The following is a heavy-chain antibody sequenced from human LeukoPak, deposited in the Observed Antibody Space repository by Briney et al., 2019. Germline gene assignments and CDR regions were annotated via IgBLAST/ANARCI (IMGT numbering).Heavy chain of an antibody. CDR3: ARRGYGDYWAFDI. J-gene: IGHJ3*02. Sequence: PGGSLRLSCAASGFTFSSHWMSWVRQAPGKGLEWVANIKQDGSEKYYVDSVKGRFTISRDNAENSLRLRMNSLRAEDTAVYYCARRGYGDYWAFDIWGQGTMVTVSS. V-gene: IGHV3-7*02. D-gene: IGHD4-17*01. CDR2: IKQDGSEK. CDR1: GFTFSSHW.